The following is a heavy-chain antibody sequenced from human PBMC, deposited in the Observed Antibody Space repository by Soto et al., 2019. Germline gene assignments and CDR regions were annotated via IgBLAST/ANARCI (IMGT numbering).Heavy chain of an antibody. D-gene: IGHD6-13*01. Sequence: SGTLSLTCSVSGASMRSTDYYWGWIRQPPNKGLEWIGSMHYSGSTFYNPSLKSRVIISVDTSKNQSPLKLTSVTAADTAVYYCARPGYSSNWFWFDPWGQGTQVTVSS. V-gene: IGHV4-39*01. CDR3: ARPGYSSNWFWFDP. J-gene: IGHJ5*02. CDR2: MHYSGST. CDR1: GASMRSTDYY.